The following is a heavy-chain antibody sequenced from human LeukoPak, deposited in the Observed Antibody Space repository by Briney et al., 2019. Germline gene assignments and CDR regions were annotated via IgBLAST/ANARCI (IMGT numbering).Heavy chain of an antibody. Sequence: ASETLSLTCAVSGGSIRSGAYYWSWIRQHPGKGPEWIGCINDTGNTHFNPYLKSRVTISADTENQFSLRLTSLTAADTAVYYCARAWGYGSGRAFDSWGQGTLVTVSS. D-gene: IGHD3-10*01. V-gene: IGHV4-31*11. J-gene: IGHJ4*02. CDR3: ARAWGYGSGRAFDS. CDR1: GGSIRSGAYY. CDR2: INDTGNT.